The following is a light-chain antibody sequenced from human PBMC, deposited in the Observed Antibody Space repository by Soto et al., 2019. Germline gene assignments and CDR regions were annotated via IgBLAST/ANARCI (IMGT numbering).Light chain of an antibody. Sequence: DLQMTQSPSSLSAAVGDRVTITCRASQTISSWLALYQQKPGKAPKLLIYKASTLKSGVPSRFSGSGSETQFTLTISSLQPEDFATYYCQQHYTYTWTFGQGTKVDIK. V-gene: IGKV1-5*03. CDR2: KAS. CDR3: QQHYTYTWT. CDR1: QTISSW. J-gene: IGKJ1*01.